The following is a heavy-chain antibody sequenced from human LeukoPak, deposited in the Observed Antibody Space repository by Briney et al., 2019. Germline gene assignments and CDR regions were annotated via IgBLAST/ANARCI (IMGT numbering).Heavy chain of an antibody. CDR1: GYTFTGYY. Sequence: ASVKVSCKASGYTFTGYYMHWVRQAPGQGLEWMGRINPNTGNTGFAQKFQGRVTMTKDTSISTAYMELSSLRSEDTAVYYCARDLSGYSDYYFDYWGQGTLVTVSS. J-gene: IGHJ4*02. CDR2: INPNTGNT. D-gene: IGHD3-3*01. V-gene: IGHV1-8*02. CDR3: ARDLSGYSDYYFDY.